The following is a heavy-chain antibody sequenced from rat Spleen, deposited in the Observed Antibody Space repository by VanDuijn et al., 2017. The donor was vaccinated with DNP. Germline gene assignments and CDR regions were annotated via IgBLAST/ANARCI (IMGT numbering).Heavy chain of an antibody. CDR3: ARGILRLRAMDA. CDR1: GFTFNNYL. D-gene: IGHD1-6*01. Sequence: EVQLVESGGDLVQPGRSLKLSCVASGFTFNNYLMTWIRQVPGKGLEWVASITSSGGSTYYPDSVKGRFTISRDNSKSTLYLQMDSLRSEDTATYYCARGILRLRAMDAWGQGTSVTVSS. V-gene: IGHV5-31*01. CDR2: ITSSGGST. J-gene: IGHJ4*01.